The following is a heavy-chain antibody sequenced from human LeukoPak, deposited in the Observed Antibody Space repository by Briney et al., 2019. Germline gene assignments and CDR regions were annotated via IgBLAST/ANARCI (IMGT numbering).Heavy chain of an antibody. V-gene: IGHV5-51*01. D-gene: IGHD5-24*01. Sequence: GESLKISCKGSGYSFSRYWVGWVRQMPGKGLEWMGIINPRDSDTFYSPSFEGQVTISADTSISTVYLEWSSLEASATAMYYCARVQDGYSYDASDIWGQGTVVTLSS. J-gene: IGHJ3*02. CDR2: INPRDSDT. CDR3: ARVQDGYSYDASDI. CDR1: GYSFSRYW.